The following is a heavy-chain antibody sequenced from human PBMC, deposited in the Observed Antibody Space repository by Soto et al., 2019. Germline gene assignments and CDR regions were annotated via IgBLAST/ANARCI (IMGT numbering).Heavy chain of an antibody. J-gene: IGHJ4*02. CDR1: GFTFNSYA. V-gene: IGHV3-23*01. D-gene: IGHD6-6*01. CDR3: AKRSSSSTFDY. CDR2: ISGSDDST. Sequence: EVQLLESGGGLVQPGESLRLSCAASGFTFNSYAMSWVRQAPGKGLEWVSVISGSDDSTYYADSVKGRFTISRDNSKNTLYLKMNSLRAEDTAVYYCAKRSSSSTFDYWGQGTLVTVSS.